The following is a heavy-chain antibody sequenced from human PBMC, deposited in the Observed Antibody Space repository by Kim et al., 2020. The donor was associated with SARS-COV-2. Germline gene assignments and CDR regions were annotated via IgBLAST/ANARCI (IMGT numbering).Heavy chain of an antibody. J-gene: IGHJ4*02. D-gene: IGHD3-22*01. V-gene: IGHV4-59*01. Sequence: NNTTSLRSRVTISVDTSKNQFSLKLSSVTAADTAVYYCAAYDSSGYYLIFWGQGTLVTVSS. CDR3: AAYDSSGYYLIF.